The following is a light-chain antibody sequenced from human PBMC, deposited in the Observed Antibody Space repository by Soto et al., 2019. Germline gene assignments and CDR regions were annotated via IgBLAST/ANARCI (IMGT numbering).Light chain of an antibody. V-gene: IGLV1-44*01. Sequence: QSVLTQPPSASGTPGQYVTISCSGSSSNIGTNTVHWYQQLPGTAPRLLIYNDHQRPSGVPDRLSASKSGTSASLALTEVQSEDEGDYYCASWDERLNAGVFGGGTKLTVL. J-gene: IGLJ3*02. CDR2: NDH. CDR3: ASWDERLNAGV. CDR1: SSNIGTNT.